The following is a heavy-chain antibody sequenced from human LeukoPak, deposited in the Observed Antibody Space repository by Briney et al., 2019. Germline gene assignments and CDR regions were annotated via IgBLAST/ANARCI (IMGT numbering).Heavy chain of an antibody. Sequence: GASVKVSCKASGGTFSSYAISWVRQAPGQGLEWMGRIIPILGIASYAQKFQGRVTITADKSTSTAYMELSSLRSEDTAVYYCAGGRSPNYYYGMDVWGQGTTVTVSS. CDR3: AGGRSPNYYYGMDV. CDR2: IIPILGIA. CDR1: GGTFSSYA. D-gene: IGHD1-26*01. J-gene: IGHJ6*02. V-gene: IGHV1-69*04.